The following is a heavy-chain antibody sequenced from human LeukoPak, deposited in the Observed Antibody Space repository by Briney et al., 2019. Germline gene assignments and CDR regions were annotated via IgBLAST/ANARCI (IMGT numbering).Heavy chain of an antibody. CDR2: ISAYNGNT. CDR3: ARERKSSYDTLTGYYKSDAFDI. CDR1: GYRLITYG. J-gene: IGHJ3*02. D-gene: IGHD3-9*01. Sequence: ASVKVSCKAAGYRLITYGISWVRQAPGQGLEWMGWISAYNGNTNYAQKLQGRVTVTTDTSTNTAYMELRSLRSDDTAVYYCARERKSSYDTLTGYYKSDAFDIWGQGTMVTVSS. V-gene: IGHV1-18*01.